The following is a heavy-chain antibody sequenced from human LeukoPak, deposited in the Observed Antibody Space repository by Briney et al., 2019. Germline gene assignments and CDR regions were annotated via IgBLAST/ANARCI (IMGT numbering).Heavy chain of an antibody. CDR2: ISGSGGST. J-gene: IGHJ3*02. D-gene: IGHD6-19*01. CDR3: ARDGIAVAGLNDAFDI. Sequence: AGGSLRLSCAASGFTFSSYAMSWVRQAPGKGLEWVSAISGSGGSTYYADSVKGRFTISRDNSKNTLYLQMNSLRAEDTAVYYCARDGIAVAGLNDAFDIWGQGTMVTVSS. CDR1: GFTFSSYA. V-gene: IGHV3-23*01.